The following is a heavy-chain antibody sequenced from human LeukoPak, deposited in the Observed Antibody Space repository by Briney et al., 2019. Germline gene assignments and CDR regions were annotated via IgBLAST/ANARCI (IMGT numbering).Heavy chain of an antibody. CDR3: ARKERGDTYYYDSSGHADH. D-gene: IGHD3-22*01. Sequence: GASVKVSCKASGYSFTGYYMHWVRQAPGQGLEWMRWINPNSGGTNYAQKFQGRVTMTRDTSISTAYMELSRLRSDDTAVYYCARKERGDTYYYDSSGHADHWGQGTLVTVSS. CDR2: INPNSGGT. CDR1: GYSFTGYY. J-gene: IGHJ4*02. V-gene: IGHV1-2*02.